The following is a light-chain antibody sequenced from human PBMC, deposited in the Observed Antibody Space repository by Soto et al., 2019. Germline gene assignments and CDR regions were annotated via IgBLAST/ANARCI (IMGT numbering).Light chain of an antibody. CDR1: SSDVGSYNL. CDR2: EGS. V-gene: IGLV2-23*01. J-gene: IGLJ1*01. Sequence: QSALTQPASVSGSPGQSITISCTGTSSDVGSYNLVSWYQQHPGKAPKLMIYEGSKRPSGVSNRFSGSKSGNTASLTISGLQAEDEADYSCCSYAGSSTSVFGTGTKLTVL. CDR3: CSYAGSSTSV.